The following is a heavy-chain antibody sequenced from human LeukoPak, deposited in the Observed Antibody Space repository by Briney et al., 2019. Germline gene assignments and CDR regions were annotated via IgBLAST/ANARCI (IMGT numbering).Heavy chain of an antibody. CDR1: GFTFSEYY. D-gene: IGHD3-10*01. V-gene: IGHV3-11*03. J-gene: IGHJ4*02. CDR3: ATEVWFRADS. CDR2: ISSTSTYT. Sequence: PGGSLRLSCAVSGFTFSEYYMSWVRQAPGKGLEWVSYISSTSTYTNYADSVKGRFTISRDNAKNSLYLQMNSLRAEDTAVYYCATEVWFRADSWGQGTLVTVSS.